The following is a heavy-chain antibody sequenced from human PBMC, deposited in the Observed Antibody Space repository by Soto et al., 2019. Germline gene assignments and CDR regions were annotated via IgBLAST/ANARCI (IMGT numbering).Heavy chain of an antibody. D-gene: IGHD3-10*01. J-gene: IGHJ6*02. CDR1: GGSFSGYY. CDR3: ARVAMVRGVIRKGYGMDV. Sequence: QVQLQQWGAGLLKPSETLSLTCAVYGGSFSGYYWSWIRQPPGKGLEWIGEINHSGSTNYNPSLKSRVSISVDTSKIQFSLKLSSVTAADTAVFYCARVAMVRGVIRKGYGMDVWGQGTTVTVSS. CDR2: INHSGST. V-gene: IGHV4-34*01.